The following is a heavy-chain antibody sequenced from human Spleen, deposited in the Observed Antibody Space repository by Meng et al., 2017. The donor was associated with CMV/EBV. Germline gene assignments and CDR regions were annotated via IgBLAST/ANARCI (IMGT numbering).Heavy chain of an antibody. CDR2: VYFIGNT. CDR3: AKGYRNYRV. Sequence: SETLSLTCTVSGGSIKNYYWTWIRQPPGKGLEWIGYVYFIGNTNYNPSLKSRVTILVDTSKNQFSLRLSSVTAAATAVYYCAKGYRNYRVWGQGTLVTVSS. D-gene: IGHD4-11*01. CDR1: GGSIKNYY. V-gene: IGHV4-59*03. J-gene: IGHJ4*02.